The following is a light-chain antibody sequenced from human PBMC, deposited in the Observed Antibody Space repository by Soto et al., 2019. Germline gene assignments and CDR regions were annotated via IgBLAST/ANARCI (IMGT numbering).Light chain of an antibody. CDR3: HQYDNYST. V-gene: IGKV1-5*03. Sequence: DIQMTQSPSTLSASVGDRVTITCRASQSVGTWLAWYQLKPGKAPNVLIYKASSLQSGVPSTFSGSGSGTEFTLTISSLQPDDFATYFCHQYDNYSTFGGGTKVDIK. CDR2: KAS. J-gene: IGKJ4*01. CDR1: QSVGTW.